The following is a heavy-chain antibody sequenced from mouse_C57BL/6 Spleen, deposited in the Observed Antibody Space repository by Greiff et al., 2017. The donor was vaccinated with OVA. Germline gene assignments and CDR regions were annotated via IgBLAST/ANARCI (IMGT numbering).Heavy chain of an antibody. CDR3: ARSNYYAMDY. V-gene: IGHV3-8*01. J-gene: IGHJ4*01. Sequence: EVQLVESGPGLAKPSQTLSLTCSVTGYSTTSDYWNWIRKFPGHKLEYMGYIRYSGSTYYNPSLKNRISITRDTSKNQYYLQLKSVTTEDTATDDCARSNYYAMDYWGQGTSVTVSS. D-gene: IGHD2-5*01. CDR2: IRYSGST. CDR1: GYSTTSDY.